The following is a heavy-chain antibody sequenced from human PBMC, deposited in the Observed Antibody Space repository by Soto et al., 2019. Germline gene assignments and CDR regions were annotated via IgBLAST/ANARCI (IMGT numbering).Heavy chain of an antibody. D-gene: IGHD2-21*02. CDR1: GYTLSELA. Sequence: QVTVLQSGAEVKKPGASVKVSCKVSGYTLSELAIHWVRQAPGKGFEWMGGFDPEGIDTIYAQKFQGRVTMTSDTSTETGYMELESLTSEDTAFYYCATMGFCGPGCYSFDYWGQGTLVTVSS. V-gene: IGHV1-24*01. CDR2: FDPEGIDT. CDR3: ATMGFCGPGCYSFDY. J-gene: IGHJ4*02.